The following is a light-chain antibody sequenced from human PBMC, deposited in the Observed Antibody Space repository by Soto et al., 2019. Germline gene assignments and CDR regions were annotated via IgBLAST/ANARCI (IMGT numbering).Light chain of an antibody. V-gene: IGKV3-15*01. CDR3: QQYNNWPPYT. Sequence: EIVLTQSPGTLSLSPGERATLSCRASQSVSSNLAWYQQKPGQAPRLLIYGASTRAIGIPARFSGSGSGTEFTLTISSLQSEDFAVYYCQQYNNWPPYTFGQGTKVDIK. CDR1: QSVSSN. CDR2: GAS. J-gene: IGKJ2*01.